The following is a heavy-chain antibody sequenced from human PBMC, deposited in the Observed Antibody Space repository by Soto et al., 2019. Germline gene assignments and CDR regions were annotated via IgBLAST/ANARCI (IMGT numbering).Heavy chain of an antibody. CDR2: ISSTGRTI. CDR1: GFTFSNYY. CDR3: ARSYSSGWEFDY. J-gene: IGHJ4*02. Sequence: PGGSLRLSCGASGFTFSNYYMSWIRQAPGKGLEWVSYISSTGRTIYYADSVKGRFTVSRDNAQNSLSLKLNSLRVEDTAVYYCARSYSSGWEFDYWGQ. V-gene: IGHV3-11*01. D-gene: IGHD6-19*01.